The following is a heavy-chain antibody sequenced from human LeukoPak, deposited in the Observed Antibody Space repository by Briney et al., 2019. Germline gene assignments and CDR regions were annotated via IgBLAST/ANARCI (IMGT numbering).Heavy chain of an antibody. Sequence: PSETLSLTCTVSRGSISSYYWSWIRQPAGKGLEWIGHIYTSETTYYNPSLKSRVTMSVDTSKNQFSLRLTSVTAVDTAIYYCARWAAAGTFDYWGQGTLVTVSS. CDR2: IYTSETT. J-gene: IGHJ4*02. V-gene: IGHV4-4*07. D-gene: IGHD6-13*01. CDR1: RGSISSYY. CDR3: ARWAAAGTFDY.